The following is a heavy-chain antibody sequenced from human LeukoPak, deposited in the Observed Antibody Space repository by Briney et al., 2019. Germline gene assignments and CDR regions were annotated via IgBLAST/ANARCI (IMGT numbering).Heavy chain of an antibody. J-gene: IGHJ4*02. CDR3: ARGIAAAGPDY. D-gene: IGHD6-13*01. V-gene: IGHV3-21*01. CDR1: GFTFSSYS. Sequence: GGSLRLSCAASGFTFSSYSMNWVHQAPGKGLEWVSSISSSSSYIYYADSVKGRFTISRDNAKNSLYLQMNSLRAEDTAVYYCARGIAAAGPDYWGQGTLVTVSS. CDR2: ISSSSSYI.